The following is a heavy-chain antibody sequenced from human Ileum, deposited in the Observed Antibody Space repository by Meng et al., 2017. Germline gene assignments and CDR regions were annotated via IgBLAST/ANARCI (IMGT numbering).Heavy chain of an antibody. V-gene: IGHV4-30-2*01. J-gene: IGHJ4*02. Sequence: HLQLQESGSGLVTSSQTLSRTFTVSVGSTRSSAYSWTWIRQPPGKGLEWIGYIYQVGSTNYNPSLKSRVTIFVDTSKNQFSLKLTSVTAADTAVYYCASSTSGPELNYWGQGTLVTVSS. D-gene: IGHD2/OR15-2a*01. CDR1: VGSTRSSAYS. CDR2: IYQVGST. CDR3: ASSTSGPELNY.